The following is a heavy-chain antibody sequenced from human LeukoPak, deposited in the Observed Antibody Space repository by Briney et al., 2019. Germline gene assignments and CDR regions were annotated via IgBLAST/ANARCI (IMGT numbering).Heavy chain of an antibody. CDR3: AADLLAVAGREY. Sequence: SVKVSCKASGFTFTSSAMQWARQARGQRLEWIGWIVVGSGNTNYAQKFQERVTITRDMSTSTAYTELSSLRSEDTAVYYCAADLLAVAGREYWGQGTLVTVSS. V-gene: IGHV1-58*02. CDR1: GFTFTSSA. D-gene: IGHD6-19*01. J-gene: IGHJ4*02. CDR2: IVVGSGNT.